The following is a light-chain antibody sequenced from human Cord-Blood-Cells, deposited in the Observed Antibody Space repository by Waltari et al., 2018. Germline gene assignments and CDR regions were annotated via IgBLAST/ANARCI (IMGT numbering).Light chain of an antibody. CDR1: SSDVWSYNL. J-gene: IGLJ2*01. CDR2: EGS. CDR3: CSYAGSSTLGV. Sequence: QSALTQPASVSGSPGQSITISCTGTSSDVWSYNLVSWYQQHPGKAPKLMIYEGSKRPSGVSNRFSGSKSGNTASLTISGLQAEDEADYYCCSYAGSSTLGVFGGGTKLTVL. V-gene: IGLV2-23*01.